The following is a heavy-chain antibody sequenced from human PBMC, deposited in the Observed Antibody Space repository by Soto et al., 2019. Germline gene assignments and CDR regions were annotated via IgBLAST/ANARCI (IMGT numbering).Heavy chain of an antibody. CDR1: GGSISSGDYY. J-gene: IGHJ4*02. D-gene: IGHD2-2*01. Sequence: PSETRSLTCTVSGGSISSGDYYWSWIRQPPGKGLEWIGYIYYSGSTYYNPSLKSLVTISVDTSKNQFSLKLSSVTAADTAVYYCASQLGYCSSTSCQLDYWGQGTLVTVSS. CDR3: ASQLGYCSSTSCQLDY. CDR2: IYYSGST. V-gene: IGHV4-30-4*01.